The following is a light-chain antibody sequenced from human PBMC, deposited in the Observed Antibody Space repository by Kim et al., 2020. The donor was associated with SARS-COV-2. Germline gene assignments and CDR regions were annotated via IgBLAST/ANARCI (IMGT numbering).Light chain of an antibody. CDR3: QPYASSPALS. CDR2: DAS. J-gene: IGKJ4*01. CDR1: QSVSSRY. V-gene: IGKV3-20*01. Sequence: PGERATLPRRASQSVSSRYLVWYLQTHGQAPRLLIYDASTRATGIPARFSGSGSGSDFTLTISRLDPEYFALYYCQPYASSPALSFGGGTNVEI.